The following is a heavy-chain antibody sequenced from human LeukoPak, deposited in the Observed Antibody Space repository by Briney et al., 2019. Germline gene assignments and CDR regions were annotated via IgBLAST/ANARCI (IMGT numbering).Heavy chain of an antibody. Sequence: PGGPLRLSCAASGFTFSSYAMSWVRQAPGKGLEWVSAISGSGGSTYYADSVKGRFTISRDNSKNTLYLQMNSLRAEDTAVYYCAKAGGVVRGPFDYWGQGTLVTVSS. J-gene: IGHJ4*02. CDR1: GFTFSSYA. V-gene: IGHV3-23*01. CDR3: AKAGGVVRGPFDY. D-gene: IGHD3-10*01. CDR2: ISGSGGST.